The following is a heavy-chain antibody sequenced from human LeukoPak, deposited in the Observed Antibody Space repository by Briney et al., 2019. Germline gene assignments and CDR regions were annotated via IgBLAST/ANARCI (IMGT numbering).Heavy chain of an antibody. CDR1: GLTFSSYA. D-gene: IGHD5-18*01. CDR3: AKSRSATAIGAYFDY. Sequence: GGSLRLSCAASGLTFSSYAMSWVRQAPGKGLEWVSAISGSGGSTYYADSVKGRFTISRDNSKNTLYLQMNSLRAEDTAVYYCAKSRSATAIGAYFDYWGQGTLVTVSS. V-gene: IGHV3-23*01. J-gene: IGHJ4*02. CDR2: ISGSGGST.